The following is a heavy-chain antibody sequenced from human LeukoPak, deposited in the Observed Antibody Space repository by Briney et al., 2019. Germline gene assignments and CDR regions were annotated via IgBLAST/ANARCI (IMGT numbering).Heavy chain of an antibody. CDR1: GFTFSSYA. V-gene: IGHV3-30*04. CDR2: ISYDGSNK. J-gene: IGHJ3*02. CDR3: ARNHPGYLDAFDI. D-gene: IGHD2-15*01. Sequence: GGSLRLSCAASGFTFSSYAMHWVRQAPGKGLEWVAVISYDGSNKYYADSVKGRFTISRDNAKNSLYLQMNSLRAEDTAVYYCARNHPGYLDAFDIWGQGTMVTVSS.